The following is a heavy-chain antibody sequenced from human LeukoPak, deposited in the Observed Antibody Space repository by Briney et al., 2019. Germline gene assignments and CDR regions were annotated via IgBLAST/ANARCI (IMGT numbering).Heavy chain of an antibody. CDR1: GYTFTSCG. D-gene: IGHD3-10*01. J-gene: IGHJ3*02. CDR3: ARRPVYNAFDI. Sequence: ASVKVSCKASGYTFTSCGISWVRQAPGQGLEWMGWISAYNGNTNYVQKLQGRVTMTTGTSTSTAYMELRSLRSDDTAVYYCARRPVYNAFDIWGQGTMVTVSS. V-gene: IGHV1-18*01. CDR2: ISAYNGNT.